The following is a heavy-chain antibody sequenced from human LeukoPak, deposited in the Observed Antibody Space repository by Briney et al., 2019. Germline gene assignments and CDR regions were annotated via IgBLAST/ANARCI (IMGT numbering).Heavy chain of an antibody. D-gene: IGHD3-22*01. Sequence: KPSQTLSLTCTVSGGSISSGDYYWSWIRQPPGKGLEWIGYIYYSGSTYYNPSLKSRVTISVDTSKNQFSLKLSSVTAADTAVYYCARRGYYYDSSGLTGYYMDVWGKGTTVTVSS. V-gene: IGHV4-30-4*08. CDR1: GGSISSGDYY. CDR3: ARRGYYYDSSGLTGYYMDV. CDR2: IYYSGST. J-gene: IGHJ6*03.